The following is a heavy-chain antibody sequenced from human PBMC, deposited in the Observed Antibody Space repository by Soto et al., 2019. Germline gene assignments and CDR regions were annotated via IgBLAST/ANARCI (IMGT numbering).Heavy chain of an antibody. CDR3: AKDLYSGSYLSPGAYYYYGMDV. CDR2: ISGSGGST. V-gene: IGHV3-23*01. Sequence: GGSLRLSCAASGFTFSSYAMSWVRQAPGKGLEWVSAISGSGGSTYYADSVKGRFTISRDNSKNTLYLQMNSLRAEDTAVYYCAKDLYSGSYLSPGAYYYYGMDVWGQGTTVTVSS. CDR1: GFTFSSYA. D-gene: IGHD1-26*01. J-gene: IGHJ6*02.